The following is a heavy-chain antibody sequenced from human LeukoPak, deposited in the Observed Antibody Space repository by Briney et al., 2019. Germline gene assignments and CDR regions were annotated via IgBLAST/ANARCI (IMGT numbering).Heavy chain of an antibody. V-gene: IGHV4-59*08. CDR2: IYYSGST. CDR1: GGSISSYY. J-gene: IGHJ6*03. Sequence: SETLSLSCTVSGGSISSYYWSWIRQPPGKGLEWIGYIYYSGSTNYIPSLKSRVTISVDTSKNQFSLKLSSVTAADTAVYYCARHPDYYSDVWGKGTTVTVSS. CDR3: ARHPDYYSDV.